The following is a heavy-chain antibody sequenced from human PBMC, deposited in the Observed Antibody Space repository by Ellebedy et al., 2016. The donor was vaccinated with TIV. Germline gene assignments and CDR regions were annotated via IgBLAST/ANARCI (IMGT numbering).Heavy chain of an antibody. V-gene: IGHV3-33*03. CDR1: GFTFSSYG. Sequence: PGGSLRLSCAASGFTFSSYGIHWVRRAPGKGLEWVAAIGYDGSKKSYADSVKGRFTISRDNAKNSVYLQMNSLRAEDTAIYYCAKNRASLDHWGQGTLVTVSS. D-gene: IGHD2-2*01. J-gene: IGHJ4*02. CDR3: AKNRASLDH. CDR2: IGYDGSKK.